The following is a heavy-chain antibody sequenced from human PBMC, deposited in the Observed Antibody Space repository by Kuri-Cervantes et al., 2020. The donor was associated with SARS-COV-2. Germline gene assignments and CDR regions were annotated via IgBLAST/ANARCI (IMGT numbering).Heavy chain of an antibody. CDR1: GYSISSGYY. J-gene: IGHJ6*02. V-gene: IGHV4-38-2*01. D-gene: IGHD2-2*01. CDR3: ARVPQYGYYYYGMDV. Sequence: SETLSLTCAVSGYSISSGYYWGWIRQPPGKGLEWIGSIYHSGSTYYNPSLKSRVTISVDRSKNQFSLKLSSVTAADTAVYYCARVPQYGYYYYGMDVWGQGTTVTVSS. CDR2: IYHSGST.